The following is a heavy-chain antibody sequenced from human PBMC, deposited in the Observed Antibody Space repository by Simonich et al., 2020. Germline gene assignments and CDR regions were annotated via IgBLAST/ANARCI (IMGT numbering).Heavy chain of an antibody. CDR1: GYTFTGYY. Sequence: QVQLVQSGAEVKKPGASVKVSCKASGYTFTGYYMHWVRKAPGQGLEGMRESNPNCGGTNYAQKFQGRVTMTKDTSISTAYMELSRLRSDDTAVYYCARVRFEAFDIWGQGTMVTVSS. CDR2: SNPNCGGT. V-gene: IGHV1-2*02. J-gene: IGHJ3*02. CDR3: ARVRFEAFDI.